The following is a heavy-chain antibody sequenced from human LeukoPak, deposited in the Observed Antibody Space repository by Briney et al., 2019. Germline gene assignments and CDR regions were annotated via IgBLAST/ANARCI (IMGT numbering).Heavy chain of an antibody. J-gene: IGHJ4*02. V-gene: IGHV1-8*01. CDR2: MNPNSGNT. Sequence: GASVTVSCKASGYTFTSYDINWVRQATRQGLEWMGWMNPNSGNTGYAQKFQGRVTMTRNTSISTAYMELSSLRSEDTAVYYCARVLFGQLWYEFDYWGQGTLVSVSS. CDR1: GYTFTSYD. CDR3: ARVLFGQLWYEFDY. D-gene: IGHD5-18*01.